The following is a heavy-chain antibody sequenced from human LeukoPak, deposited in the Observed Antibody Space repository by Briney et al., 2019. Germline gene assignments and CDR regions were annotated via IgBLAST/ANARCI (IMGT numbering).Heavy chain of an antibody. V-gene: IGHV3-21*01. CDR3: AKDPRVEAAAPDY. D-gene: IGHD6-25*01. CDR1: GFTFSSYS. CDR2: ISSSSSYI. J-gene: IGHJ4*02. Sequence: PGGSLRLSCAASGFTFSSYSMSWVRQAPGKGLEWVSSISSSSSYIYYADSVKGRFTISRDNSKNTMSLQMNSLRVEDTAVYYCAKDPRVEAAAPDYWGQGTLVTVSS.